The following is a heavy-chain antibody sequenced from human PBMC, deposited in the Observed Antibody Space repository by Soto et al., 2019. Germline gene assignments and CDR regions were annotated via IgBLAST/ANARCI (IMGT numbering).Heavy chain of an antibody. CDR3: ARSGEGRSWSDHTNAFDI. CDR1: GYTFTSYG. CDR2: ISAYNGNT. D-gene: IGHD6-13*01. Sequence: ASVKVSCKASGYTFTSYGISWVRQAPGQGLEWMGWISAYNGNTNYAQKLQGRVTMTTDTSTSTAYMELRSLRSDDTAVYYCARSGEGRSWSDHTNAFDIWGQGTMVTVS. J-gene: IGHJ3*02. V-gene: IGHV1-18*01.